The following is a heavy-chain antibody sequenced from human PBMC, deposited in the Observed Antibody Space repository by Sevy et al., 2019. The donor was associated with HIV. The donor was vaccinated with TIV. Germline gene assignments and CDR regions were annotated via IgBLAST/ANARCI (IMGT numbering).Heavy chain of an antibody. V-gene: IGHV3-9*01. CDR3: AKDTAPHYYDSSGQYYYYYGMDV. CDR1: GFTFDDYA. D-gene: IGHD3-22*01. CDR2: ISWNSGSI. Sequence: GGSLRLSCAASGFTFDDYAMHWVRQAPGKGLEWVSGISWNSGSIGDADSVKGRFTISRDNAKNSLYLQMNSLRAEDTALYYCAKDTAPHYYDSSGQYYYYYGMDVWGQGTTVTVSS. J-gene: IGHJ6*02.